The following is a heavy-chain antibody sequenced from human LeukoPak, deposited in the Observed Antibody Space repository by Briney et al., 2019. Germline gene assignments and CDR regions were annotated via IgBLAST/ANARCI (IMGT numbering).Heavy chain of an antibody. D-gene: IGHD3-10*01. CDR3: ARVPNMVRGVVYYFDY. Sequence: PGGSLRLSCAASGFTFSSYSMNWVRQASGKGLEWVSSISSSSSYIYYADSVKGRFTISRDNAKNSLYLQMNSQRAEDTAVYYCARVPNMVRGVVYYFDYWGQGTLVTVSS. CDR2: ISSSSSYI. CDR1: GFTFSSYS. J-gene: IGHJ4*02. V-gene: IGHV3-21*01.